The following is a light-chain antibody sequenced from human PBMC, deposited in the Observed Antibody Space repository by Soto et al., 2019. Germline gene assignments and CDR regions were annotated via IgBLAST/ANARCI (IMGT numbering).Light chain of an antibody. CDR3: ASWDDSVSGWV. CDR1: SPSIGSNY. CDR2: KTI. J-gene: IGLJ3*02. V-gene: IGLV1-47*01. Sequence: QSALTQPPSASGTPGQRVTISCSGSSPSIGSNYVSWYQQFPGTAPKLLIYKTIQRPSGVPDRFSGSKSGTSASLAISGLRSEVEADYFCASWDDSVSGWVFGTGTKVTVL.